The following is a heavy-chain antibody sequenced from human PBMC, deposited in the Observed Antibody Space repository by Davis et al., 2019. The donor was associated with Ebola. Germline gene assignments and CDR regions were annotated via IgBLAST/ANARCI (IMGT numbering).Heavy chain of an antibody. D-gene: IGHD4-11*01. CDR3: ARYMTTGLKRYYFDY. CDR1: GGSFSGYY. Sequence: PSETLSLTCAVYGGSFSGYYWSWIRQPPGKGLEWTGEINHSGSTNYNPSLKSRVTISVDTSKNQFSLKLSSVTAADTAVYYCARYMTTGLKRYYFDYWGQGTLVTVSS. J-gene: IGHJ4*02. V-gene: IGHV4-34*01. CDR2: INHSGST.